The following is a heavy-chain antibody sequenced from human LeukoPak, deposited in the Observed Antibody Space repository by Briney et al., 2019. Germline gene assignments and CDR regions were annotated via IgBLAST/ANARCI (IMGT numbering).Heavy chain of an antibody. CDR3: AKGSKRFYGSGSSFDY. CDR1: GFTLSSSA. CDR2: ISGSGGST. D-gene: IGHD3-10*01. V-gene: IGHV3-23*01. Sequence: GGSLRPSFAASGFTLSSSAMSWVGQPPGKGLEWVSAISGSGGSTYYADSVKGRFTISRDNSKNTLYLQMNSLRAEDTAVYYCAKGSKRFYGSGSSFDYWGQGTLVTVSS. J-gene: IGHJ4*02.